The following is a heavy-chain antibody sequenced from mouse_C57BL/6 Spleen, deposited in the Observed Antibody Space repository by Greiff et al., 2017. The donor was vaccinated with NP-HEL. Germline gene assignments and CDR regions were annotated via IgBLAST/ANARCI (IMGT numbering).Heavy chain of an antibody. D-gene: IGHD2-2*01. J-gene: IGHJ3*01. Sequence: QVQLKESGAELVRPGTSVKVSCKASGYAFTNYLIEWVKQRPGQGLEWIGVINPGSGGTNYNEKFKGKATLTADKSSSTAYMQLSSLTSEDSAVYFCARGGNGYDGFAYWGQGTLVTVSA. CDR3: ARGGNGYDGFAY. CDR1: GYAFTNYL. CDR2: INPGSGGT. V-gene: IGHV1-54*01.